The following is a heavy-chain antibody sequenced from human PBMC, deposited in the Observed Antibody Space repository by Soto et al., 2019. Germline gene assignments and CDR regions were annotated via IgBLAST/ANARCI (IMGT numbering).Heavy chain of an antibody. Sequence: VASVKVSFKTCGYTFIEYYRHWLRQAPGQGLEWMGWMNPKSGGAYFAQKFQGRVTLTRDTSIGTAYIEVNSLTSDDTAVYFCTRENIENSDGLYDAFDIWGQGTTVTVSS. CDR1: GYTFIEYY. CDR3: TRENIENSDGLYDAFDI. CDR2: MNPKSGGA. J-gene: IGHJ3*02. D-gene: IGHD5-18*01. V-gene: IGHV1-2*02.